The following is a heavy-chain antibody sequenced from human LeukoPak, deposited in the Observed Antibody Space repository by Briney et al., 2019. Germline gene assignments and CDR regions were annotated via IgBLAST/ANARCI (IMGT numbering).Heavy chain of an antibody. CDR1: GFTFSSYA. D-gene: IGHD1-26*01. CDR2: ISGSGGST. CDR3: AKDSGSQPGHEDY. Sequence: GGSLRLSCAASGFTFSSYAMSWVRQAPGKGLEWVSPISGSGGSTYYADSVKGRFTISRDNSKNTLYLQMNSLRAEDTAVYYCAKDSGSQPGHEDYWGQGTLVTVSS. J-gene: IGHJ4*02. V-gene: IGHV3-23*01.